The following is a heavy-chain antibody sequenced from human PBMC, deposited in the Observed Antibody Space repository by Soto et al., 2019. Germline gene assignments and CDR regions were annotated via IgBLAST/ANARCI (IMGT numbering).Heavy chain of an antibody. V-gene: IGHV3-30-3*01. J-gene: IGHJ4*02. CDR1: GFTFSSYA. CDR3: ASGRVQLWSVGSPLRGTVSGY. Sequence: PGGSLRLSCAASGFTFSSYAMHWVRQAPGKGLEWVAVISYDGSNKYYADSVKGRFTISRDNSKNTLYLQMNSLRTEDAAVYYCASGRVQLWSVGSPLRGTVSGYWGQGTLVTGSS. CDR2: ISYDGSNK. D-gene: IGHD5-18*01.